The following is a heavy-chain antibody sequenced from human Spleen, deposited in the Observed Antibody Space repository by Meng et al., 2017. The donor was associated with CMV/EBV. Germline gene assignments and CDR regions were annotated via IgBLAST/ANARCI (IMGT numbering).Heavy chain of an antibody. CDR1: GYTFTGYF. J-gene: IGHJ4*02. D-gene: IGHD3-10*02. V-gene: IGHV1-2*02. Sequence: CKASGYTFTGYFLHWVRQAPGRGLEWMGWINCNSGETKYAQKFQGRVTMTRDTSINTAYMDLSRLTSDDTAVFYCARDLRGHVPLDYWGQGTLVTVSS. CDR3: ARDLRGHVPLDY. CDR2: INCNSGET.